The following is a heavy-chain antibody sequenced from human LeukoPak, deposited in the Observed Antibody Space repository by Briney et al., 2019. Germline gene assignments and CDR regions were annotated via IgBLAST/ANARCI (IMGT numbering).Heavy chain of an antibody. CDR3: AKDAQRGFDYSNSLEN. V-gene: IGHV3-33*06. CDR1: KFTFSHYG. CDR2: IWNDGSNQ. D-gene: IGHD4-11*01. J-gene: IGHJ4*02. Sequence: PGGSLRLSCAASKFTFSHYGMHWVRQAPGKGLEWVAVIWNDGSNQYYADSMKGRFTVSRDNSQNTLYLQMDSLRPEDTAVYYCAKDAQRGFDYSNSLENWGQGTLVTVSS.